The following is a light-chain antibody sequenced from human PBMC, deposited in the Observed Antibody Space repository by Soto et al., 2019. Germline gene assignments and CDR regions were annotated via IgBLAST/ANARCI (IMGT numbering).Light chain of an antibody. CDR3: QSYKQGWA. V-gene: IGKV1-5*01. J-gene: IGKJ1*01. Sequence: IQMTQSPSTLSASVGDRVTITCRASQSIGSWLAWYQQKPGKAPKLLMNDASSLESGVPSRFSGFGSGTEFTLAISSLQPDDFATYYCQSYKQGWAFGQGTKVDIK. CDR1: QSIGSW. CDR2: DAS.